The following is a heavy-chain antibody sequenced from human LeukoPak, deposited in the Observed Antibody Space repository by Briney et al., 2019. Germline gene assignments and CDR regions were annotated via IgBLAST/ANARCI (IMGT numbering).Heavy chain of an antibody. CDR3: ARPPYGAYEVFDS. J-gene: IGHJ4*02. V-gene: IGHV3-48*03. Sequence: GGSLRLSCAASGFTFTTYQMNWVRQAPGKGLEWVSYISTGGSTIYYADSVKGRFTISRDNAKNSLYLQMNSLRAEDTAVYYCARPPYGAYEVFDSWGQGTLVTVSS. D-gene: IGHD5-12*01. CDR2: ISTGGSTI. CDR1: GFTFTTYQ.